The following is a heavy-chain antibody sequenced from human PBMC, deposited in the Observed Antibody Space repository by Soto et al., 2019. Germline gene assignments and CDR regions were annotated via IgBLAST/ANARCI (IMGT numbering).Heavy chain of an antibody. CDR3: AKDGYNWNYGAPTNYGMDV. Sequence: PGGALRLSCAASGFTFSSYGMHWVRQAPGKGLEWVAVISYDGSNKYYADSVKGRFTISRDNSKNTLYLQMNSLRAEDTAVYYCAKDGYNWNYGAPTNYGMDVWGQGTTVTVSS. CDR1: GFTFSSYG. CDR2: ISYDGSNK. J-gene: IGHJ6*02. V-gene: IGHV3-30*18. D-gene: IGHD1-7*01.